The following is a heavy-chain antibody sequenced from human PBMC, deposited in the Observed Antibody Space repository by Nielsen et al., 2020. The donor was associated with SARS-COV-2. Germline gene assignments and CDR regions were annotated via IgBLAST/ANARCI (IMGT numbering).Heavy chain of an antibody. Sequence: GESLKISCAASGFTFSSYSMNWVRQAPGKGLEWVSSISSSSSYIYYADSVKGRFTISRDNTKNSLYLQMNSLRAEDTAAYYCARDLRSLHLGRRPPNAFDIWGQGTVVTVSP. CDR1: GFTFSSYS. CDR3: ARDLRSLHLGRRPPNAFDI. J-gene: IGHJ3*02. D-gene: IGHD1-1*01. CDR2: ISSSSSYI. V-gene: IGHV3-21*01.